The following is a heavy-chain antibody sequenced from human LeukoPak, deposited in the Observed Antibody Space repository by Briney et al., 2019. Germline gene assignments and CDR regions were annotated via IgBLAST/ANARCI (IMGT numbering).Heavy chain of an antibody. D-gene: IGHD3-16*01. CDR1: GFTFGEYA. V-gene: IGHV3-49*03. CDR2: IRSKAYGGTT. CDR3: TRGNGGFDIWFDP. J-gene: IGHJ5*02. Sequence: GGSLRLSCTASGFTFGEYAMSWFRQAPGKGLEWVGFIRSKAYGGTTEYAASVKGRFTISRDDSKSIAYLQMNSLKTEDTAVYYCTRGNGGFDIWFDPWGQGTLVTVSS.